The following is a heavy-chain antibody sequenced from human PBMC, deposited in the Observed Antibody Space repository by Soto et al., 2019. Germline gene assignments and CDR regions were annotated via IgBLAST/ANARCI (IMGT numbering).Heavy chain of an antibody. CDR2: ISSSSSYI. CDR1: GFTFSSYS. V-gene: IGHV3-21*01. CDR3: ARASGSSSVRFDP. D-gene: IGHD6-6*01. Sequence: PGGSLRLSCAASGFTFSSYSMNWVRQAPGKGLEWVSSISSSSSYIYYADSVKGRFTISRDNAKNSLYLQMNSLRAEDTAVYYCARASGSSSVRFDPWGQGTLVTVSS. J-gene: IGHJ5*02.